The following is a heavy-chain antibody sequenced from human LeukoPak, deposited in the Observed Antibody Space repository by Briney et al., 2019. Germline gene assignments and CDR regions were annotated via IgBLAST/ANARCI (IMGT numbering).Heavy chain of an antibody. V-gene: IGHV4-59*08. CDR1: GGSIINYY. Sequence: SETLSLTCTVSGGSIINYYWSWVRQPPGKGLEWIGFIYHSGRTNYNPSLKSRVTISVDTSKNQFSLNLSSVTAADTAVYYCARLIMVRGVIYGTDWYFDLWGRGTQVTVSS. CDR3: ARLIMVRGVIYGTDWYFDL. CDR2: IYHSGRT. D-gene: IGHD3-10*01. J-gene: IGHJ2*01.